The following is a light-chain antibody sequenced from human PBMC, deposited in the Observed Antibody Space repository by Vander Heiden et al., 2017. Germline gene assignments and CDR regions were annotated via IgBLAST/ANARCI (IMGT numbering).Light chain of an antibody. CDR1: TSQVGGFDY. V-gene: IGLV2-14*03. Sequence: QSALTQPASVSGPPGQSITISCTGTTSQVGGFDYVYWYHRNPGNAPILLIYDVNYRASGASNLFSCSKPGNTASLTVSGLHADDEGDYYYASYRTSSILVFGGGTKLTVL. CDR2: DVN. CDR3: ASYRTSSILV. J-gene: IGLJ2*01.